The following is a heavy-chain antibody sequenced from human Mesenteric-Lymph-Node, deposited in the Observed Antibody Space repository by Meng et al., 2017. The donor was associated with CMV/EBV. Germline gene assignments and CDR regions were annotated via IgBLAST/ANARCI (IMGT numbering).Heavy chain of an antibody. CDR1: GGSISSRYW. Sequence: SGGSISSRYWWTWVRQPPGKGLEWIGEIYHSGSTNYNPSLKSRLTISLDKPRNQFSLKLSSVTAADTARYYCARAQYGDFGYNFDYWGQGILVTVSS. CDR2: IYHSGST. J-gene: IGHJ4*02. D-gene: IGHD4-17*01. CDR3: ARAQYGDFGYNFDY. V-gene: IGHV4-4*02.